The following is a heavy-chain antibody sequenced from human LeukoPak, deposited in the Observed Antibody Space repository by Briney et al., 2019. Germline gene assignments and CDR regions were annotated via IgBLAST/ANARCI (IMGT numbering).Heavy chain of an antibody. J-gene: IGHJ4*02. CDR1: GFTFSSYA. D-gene: IGHD2-2*01. CDR2: ISGSGDYT. Sequence: GGSLRLSCAASGFTFSSYAMTWVRQAPGKGLEWVSSISGSGDYTNYADSVKGRFTISRDNSKNTLYLQMNSLRAEDTAVYYCAKEPIVVVPAAKNRPIYYFDYWGQGTLVTVSS. V-gene: IGHV3-23*01. CDR3: AKEPIVVVPAAKNRPIYYFDY.